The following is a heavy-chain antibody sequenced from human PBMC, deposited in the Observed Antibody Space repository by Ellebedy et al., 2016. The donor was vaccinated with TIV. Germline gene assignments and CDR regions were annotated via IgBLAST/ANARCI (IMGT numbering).Heavy chain of an antibody. Sequence: GESLKISCAASGFTFSSYGMHWVCQAPGKGLEWVAVIWYDGSNKYYADSVKGRFTISRDNSKNTLYLQMNSLRAEDTAVYYCARGPLEWLLYRYYYYYGMDVWGQGTTVTVSS. CDR3: ARGPLEWLLYRYYYYYGMDV. J-gene: IGHJ6*02. D-gene: IGHD3-3*01. V-gene: IGHV3-33*01. CDR2: IWYDGSNK. CDR1: GFTFSSYG.